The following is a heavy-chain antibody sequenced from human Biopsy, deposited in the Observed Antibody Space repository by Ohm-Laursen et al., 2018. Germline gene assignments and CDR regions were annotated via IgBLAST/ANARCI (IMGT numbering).Heavy chain of an antibody. Sequence: SDTLSLTCSVSRDSISNYYWTWIRQPPGKGLEWIASIYYSGTTNKNPSLKSRVTISVDTSTNQFSLKVSSVTAADTALYFCARHPTGFWFDPWGHGTLVTVSS. V-gene: IGHV4-59*08. J-gene: IGHJ5*02. CDR2: IYYSGTT. CDR3: ARHPTGFWFDP. CDR1: RDSISNYY.